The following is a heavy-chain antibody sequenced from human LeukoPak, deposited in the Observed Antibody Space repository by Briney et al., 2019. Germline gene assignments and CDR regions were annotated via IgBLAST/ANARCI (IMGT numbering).Heavy chain of an antibody. CDR3: AKEEGQPRFFDAFDL. V-gene: IGHV3-23*01. CDR1: GFTFSSYA. CDR2: ISGSGVST. Sequence: SGGSLRLSCAASGFTFSSYAMSWVRQAPGKGLEWVSAISGSGVSTYYADSVKGRFTISRDNSKNTLYLQMNRLRADDTAVYYCAKEEGQPRFFDAFDLWGQGTMVTVSS. D-gene: IGHD3-10*01. J-gene: IGHJ3*01.